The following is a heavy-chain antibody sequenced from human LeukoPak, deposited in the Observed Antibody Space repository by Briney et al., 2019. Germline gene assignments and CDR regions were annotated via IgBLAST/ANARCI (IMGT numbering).Heavy chain of an antibody. V-gene: IGHV1-2*02. CDR1: GYTFTGYY. CDR3: ARGAEGITFWSGYSTLYYFDY. J-gene: IGHJ4*02. Sequence: GASVKVSCKASGYTFTGYYMHWVRQAPGQGLEWMGWINPNSGGTNYAQKFQGRVTMTRDTSISTAYMELSRLRSDDTAVYYCARGAEGITFWSGYSTLYYFDYWGQGTLVTVSS. D-gene: IGHD3-3*01. CDR2: INPNSGGT.